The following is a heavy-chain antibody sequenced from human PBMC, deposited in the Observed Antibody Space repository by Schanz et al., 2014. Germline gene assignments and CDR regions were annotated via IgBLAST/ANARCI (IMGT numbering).Heavy chain of an antibody. Sequence: QVQLVESGGGVVQPGRSLRLSCAASGFTFNNHGMHWVRQSPGKGLEWVALIWYDGSNEYYADSVKGRFTISRDNPKKTLYLQMNSLRAEDTAVYYCARDHQWLARYYMDVWGKGTTVTVSS. CDR2: IWYDGSNE. D-gene: IGHD6-19*01. V-gene: IGHV3-33*08. CDR3: ARDHQWLARYYMDV. CDR1: GFTFNNHG. J-gene: IGHJ6*03.